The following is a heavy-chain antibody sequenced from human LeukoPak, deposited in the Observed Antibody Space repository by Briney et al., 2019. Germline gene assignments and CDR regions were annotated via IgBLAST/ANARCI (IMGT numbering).Heavy chain of an antibody. CDR2: IYYSGST. J-gene: IGHJ4*02. D-gene: IGHD3-22*01. CDR1: GGSISSYY. V-gene: IGHV4-59*12. Sequence: SETLSLTCTVSGGSISSYYWSWIRQPPGKGLEWIGYIYYSGSTNYNPSLKSRVTISVDTSKNQFSLKLSSVTAADTAVYYCARDRFGGDYCDSSGYAFDYWGQGTLVTVS. CDR3: ARDRFGGDYCDSSGYAFDY.